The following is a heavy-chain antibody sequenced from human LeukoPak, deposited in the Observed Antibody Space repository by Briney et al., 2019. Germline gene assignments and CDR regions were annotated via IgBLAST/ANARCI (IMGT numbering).Heavy chain of an antibody. Sequence: SSETLSLTCTVSGGSISGYYWGWIRQPPGKGLEWIGSIYYSGSTYYNPSLKSRVTISVDTSKNQFSLKLSSVTAADTAVYYCARQGYGGHLDYWGQGTLVTVSS. D-gene: IGHD4-23*01. V-gene: IGHV4-39*01. CDR2: IYYSGST. J-gene: IGHJ4*02. CDR3: ARQGYGGHLDY. CDR1: GGSISGYY.